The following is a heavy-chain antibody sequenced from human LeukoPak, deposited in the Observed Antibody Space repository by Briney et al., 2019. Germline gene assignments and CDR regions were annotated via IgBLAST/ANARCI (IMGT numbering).Heavy chain of an antibody. D-gene: IGHD3-9*01. CDR3: ARGGNYDILTGYIFDC. CDR1: GFTFSNYW. Sequence: GGSLRLSCAASGFTFSNYWMSWVRQAPGKGLEWVANIKHDGRDKHYVDSVKGRFTIARDSAMNSLNLQMNSLRAEDTAVYYCARGGNYDILTGYIFDCWGQGTLVTVSS. V-gene: IGHV3-7*03. CDR2: IKHDGRDK. J-gene: IGHJ4*02.